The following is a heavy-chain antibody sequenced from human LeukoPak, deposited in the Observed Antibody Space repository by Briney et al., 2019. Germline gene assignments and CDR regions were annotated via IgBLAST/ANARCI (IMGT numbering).Heavy chain of an antibody. CDR2: ISTDGNEK. V-gene: IGHV3-30*04. Sequence: GGSPRLSCAASGFTFSAYVMHWVRQAPGKGLECVAVISTDGNEKYYADSVKGRFSISRDNSKNTLYLQMSSLRTEDTAVYYCVRDGGYTGGWTYGAGDYWGQGNLVTVSS. CDR1: GFTFSAYV. D-gene: IGHD2-8*02. J-gene: IGHJ4*01. CDR3: VRDGGYTGGWTYGAGDY.